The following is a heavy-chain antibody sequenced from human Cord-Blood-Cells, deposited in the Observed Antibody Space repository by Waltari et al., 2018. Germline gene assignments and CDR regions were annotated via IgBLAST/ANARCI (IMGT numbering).Heavy chain of an antibody. CDR3: TSMAAAADY. V-gene: IGHV3-73*02. J-gene: IGHJ4*02. D-gene: IGHD6-13*01. CDR2: IRSKANSYAT. Sequence: EVQLVESGGGLVQPGGSLKLSCAASGFTFSGSAMHWVRQASGKGLGLVGRIRSKANSYATAYAASVKGRFTISRDDSKNTAYLQMNSLKTEDTAVYYCTSMAAAADYWGQGTLVTVSS. CDR1: GFTFSGSA.